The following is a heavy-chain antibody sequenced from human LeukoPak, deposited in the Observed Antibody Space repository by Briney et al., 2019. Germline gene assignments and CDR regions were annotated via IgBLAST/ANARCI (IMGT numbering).Heavy chain of an antibody. D-gene: IGHD6-13*01. V-gene: IGHV3-30*02. J-gene: IGHJ4*02. CDR1: GFTFSSYG. CDR2: IRYDGSNK. CDR3: ASTILYSSSWPYYFDY. Sequence: GGSLRLSCAASGFTFSSYGMHWVRQAPGKGLEWVAFIRYDGSNKYYADSVKGRFTISRDNARNSLYLQMNSLRAEDTALYYCASTILYSSSWPYYFDYWGQGTLVTVSS.